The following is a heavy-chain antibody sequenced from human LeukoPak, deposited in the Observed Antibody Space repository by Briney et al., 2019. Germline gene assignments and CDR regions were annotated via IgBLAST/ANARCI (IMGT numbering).Heavy chain of an antibody. D-gene: IGHD3-3*01. CDR3: AGKLGGYDFWSGSGFDY. CDR2: ISAYNGNT. J-gene: IGHJ4*02. V-gene: IGHV1-18*01. CDR1: GYTFTSYG. Sequence: ASVKVSCKASGYTFTSYGISWVRQAPGQGLEWMGWISAYNGNTNYAQKLQGRVTMTTDTSTSTAYMELRSLRSDDTAVYYCAGKLGGYDFWSGSGFDYWGQGTLVTVSS.